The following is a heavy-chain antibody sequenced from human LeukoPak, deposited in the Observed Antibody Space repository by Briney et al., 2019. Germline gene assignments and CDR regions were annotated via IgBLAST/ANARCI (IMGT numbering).Heavy chain of an antibody. D-gene: IGHD3-22*01. CDR2: IYTSGST. V-gene: IGHV4-4*07. CDR1: GGSISSYY. CDR3: AAYYYDSRGYYSALDH. Sequence: SETLSLTCTVSGGSISSYYWSWIRQPAGKGLEWIGRIYTSGSTNYNPSLKSRVTMSVDTSKNRFSLKLSSMTAADTAVYSCAAYYYDSRGYYSALDHWGQGTLVTVSS. J-gene: IGHJ5*02.